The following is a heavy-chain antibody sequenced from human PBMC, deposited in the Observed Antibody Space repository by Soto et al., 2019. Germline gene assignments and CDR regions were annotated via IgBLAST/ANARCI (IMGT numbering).Heavy chain of an antibody. V-gene: IGHV4-39*01. D-gene: IGHD5-12*01. CDR1: GGSITSSSYY. J-gene: IGHJ4*02. CDR2: IYYSGST. CDR3: ARHFPDIVAAISWGCYFYY. Sequence: SETLSLTCTVSGGSITSSSYYWGWIRQPPGKGLEWIGNIYYSGSTYYNPSLKSRVTISVDTSKNQFSLKLSSVTAADTAVYYCARHFPDIVAAISWGCYFYYWSQGTLVTVSS.